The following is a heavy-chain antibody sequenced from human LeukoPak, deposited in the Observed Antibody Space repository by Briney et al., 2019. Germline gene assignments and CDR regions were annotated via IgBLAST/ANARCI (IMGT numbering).Heavy chain of an antibody. V-gene: IGHV4-4*09. J-gene: IGHJ4*02. CDR3: ASTSRAAVAGGFDY. Sequence: SETLSLTCTVSGASMSSNYWSWVRQPPPKGQGLIGYSYTSGTTNCRPSLESRATMSVDDYNNQFSLRVHVVSAADTAVYYCASTSRAAVAGGFDYWGQGTLVTVSS. D-gene: IGHD6-19*01. CDR2: SYTSGTT. CDR1: GASMSSNY.